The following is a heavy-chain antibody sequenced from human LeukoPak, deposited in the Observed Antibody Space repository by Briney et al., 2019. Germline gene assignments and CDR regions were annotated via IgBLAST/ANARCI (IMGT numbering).Heavy chain of an antibody. CDR1: GGSFSGYY. Sequence: SETLSLTCAVYGGSFSGYYWSWIRQPPGEGLEWIGNIYHSGITYYNHFNSSLKSRVTISIDTSKNQFSLRLTSVTAADTAVYFCATLVSTRYYFDYWGQGTLVTVSS. D-gene: IGHD5/OR15-5a*01. CDR2: IYHSGIT. V-gene: IGHV4-34*01. CDR3: ATLVSTRYYFDY. J-gene: IGHJ4*02.